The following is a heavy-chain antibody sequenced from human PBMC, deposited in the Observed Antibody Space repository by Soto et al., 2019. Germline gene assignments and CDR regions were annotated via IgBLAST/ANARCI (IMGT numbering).Heavy chain of an antibody. D-gene: IGHD3-10*01. Sequence: EVQLVESGGGLVQPGGSLRLSCAASGFTFSNYWMTWVRQAPGKGLEWVANIKREGSERSYLDSVRGRFTVSRDNAKNSLYLQMDSLRAEDTALYYCARDVSPGSRSLYLDAFDIWGQGTMVTVSS. CDR2: IKREGSER. J-gene: IGHJ3*02. V-gene: IGHV3-7*05. CDR3: ARDVSPGSRSLYLDAFDI. CDR1: GFTFSNYW.